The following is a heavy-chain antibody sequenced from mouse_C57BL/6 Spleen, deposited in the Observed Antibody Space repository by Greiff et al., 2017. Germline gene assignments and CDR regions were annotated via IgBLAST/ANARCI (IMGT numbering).Heavy chain of an antibody. D-gene: IGHD3-3*01. J-gene: IGHJ2*01. CDR3: AGTGGNFDY. V-gene: IGHV1-15*01. CDR2: IDPETGGT. CDR1: GYTFTDYE. Sequence: QVQLQQSGAELVRPGASVTLSCKASGYTFTDYEMHWVKQTPVHGLEWIGAIDPETGGTAYNQKFKGKAILTADNSSSTAYMELRSLTSEDSAVYYCAGTGGNFDYGGQGTTLTVSS.